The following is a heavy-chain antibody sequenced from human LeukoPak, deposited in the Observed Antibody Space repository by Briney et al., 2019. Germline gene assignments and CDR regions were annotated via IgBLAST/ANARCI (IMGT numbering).Heavy chain of an antibody. CDR3: ARDLDSEDYFDY. J-gene: IGHJ4*02. CDR1: GFTFSDYY. D-gene: IGHD3/OR15-3a*01. Sequence: PGGSLRLSCAASGFTFSDYYMSWIRQAPGKGLEWASYISSSGSTIYHADSVKGRFTISRDNAKNSLYLQMNSLRAEDTAVYYCARDLDSEDYFDYWGQGTLVTVSS. CDR2: ISSSGSTI. V-gene: IGHV3-11*04.